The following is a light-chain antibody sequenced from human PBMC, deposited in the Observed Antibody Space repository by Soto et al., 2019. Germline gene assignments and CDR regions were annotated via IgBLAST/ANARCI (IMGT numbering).Light chain of an antibody. V-gene: IGLV2-11*01. CDR2: DVS. CDR3: CSYAGSYTEV. Sequence: QAGLAQPRSGSGSPGQSVTMSCTGTSSDVGGYNFVSWYQQHPSKAPKLMIYDVSERPSGVPDRFFGSKSGNTASLTISGLQAEDEADYYCCSYAGSYTEVFGTGTKVTVL. CDR1: SSDVGGYNF. J-gene: IGLJ1*01.